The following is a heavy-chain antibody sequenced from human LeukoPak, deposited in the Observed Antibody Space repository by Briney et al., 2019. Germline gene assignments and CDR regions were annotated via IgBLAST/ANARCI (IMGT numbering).Heavy chain of an antibody. CDR1: GFTFSSYA. J-gene: IGHJ4*02. D-gene: IGHD6-19*01. V-gene: IGHV3-30-3*01. Sequence: GGPLRLSCAASGFTFSSYAMHWVRQAPGKGLEWVAVISYDGSNKYYADSVKGRFTISRDNSKNTLYLQMNSLRAEDTAVYYCARDGSIAVAGTFDYWGQGTLVTVSS. CDR2: ISYDGSNK. CDR3: ARDGSIAVAGTFDY.